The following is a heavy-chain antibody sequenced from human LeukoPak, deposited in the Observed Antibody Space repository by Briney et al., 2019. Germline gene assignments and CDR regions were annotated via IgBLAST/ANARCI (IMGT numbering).Heavy chain of an antibody. CDR1: GYTFTNYG. D-gene: IGHD3-16*02. CDR2: ISAYNGNT. J-gene: IGHJ3*02. CDR3: ARDMRELSVDAFDI. Sequence: ASVKVSCKTSGYTFTNYGISWVRQAPGLGLEWMGWISAYNGNTNYAQKLQGRVTMTTDTSTSTAYMELRSLRSDDTAVYYCARDMRELSVDAFDIWGQGTMVTVSS. V-gene: IGHV1-18*01.